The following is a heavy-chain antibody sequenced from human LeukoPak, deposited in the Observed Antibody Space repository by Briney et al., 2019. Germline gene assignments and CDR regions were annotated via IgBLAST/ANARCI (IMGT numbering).Heavy chain of an antibody. J-gene: IGHJ4*02. CDR1: GFTFSSYA. CDR2: ISYDGSNK. Sequence: GGSLRLSCAASGFTFSSYAMSWLRQAPGKGLDWVAVISYDGSNKYYADSVKGRFTISRDNSKNTLYLQMNSLKAEDTAVYYCARDPSMIVVVITTFDYWGQGTLVTVYS. CDR3: ARDPSMIVVVITTFDY. D-gene: IGHD3-22*01. V-gene: IGHV3-30-3*01.